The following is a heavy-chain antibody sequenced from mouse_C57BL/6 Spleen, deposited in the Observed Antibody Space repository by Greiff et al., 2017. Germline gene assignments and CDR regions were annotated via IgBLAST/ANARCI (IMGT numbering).Heavy chain of an antibody. V-gene: IGHV5-16*01. CDR3: ARARNYWYFDV. CDR2: INYDGSST. Sequence: EVQRVESEGGLVQPGSSMKLSCTASGFTFSDYYMAWVRQVPEKGLEWVANINYDGSSTYYLDSLKSRFIISRDNAKNILYLQMSSLKSEDTATYYCARARNYWYFDVWGTGTTVTVSS. J-gene: IGHJ1*03. CDR1: GFTFSDYY.